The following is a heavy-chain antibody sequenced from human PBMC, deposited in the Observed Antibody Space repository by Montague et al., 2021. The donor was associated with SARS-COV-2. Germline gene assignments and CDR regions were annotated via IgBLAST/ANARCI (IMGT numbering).Heavy chain of an antibody. D-gene: IGHD2-21*02. CDR1: GGSISSYY. CDR3: ARGGGDSADYYYYAMDV. CDR2: IYNNGST. Sequence: SETLSFTCTVSGGSISSYYWSWIRQPPGKGLQWIGYIYNNGSTNCNTSLKSRVTLSMDTSKNQFSLKLTSVTAADTAVYYCARGGGDSADYYYYAMDVWGQGTTVTVSS. V-gene: IGHV4-59*01. J-gene: IGHJ6*02.